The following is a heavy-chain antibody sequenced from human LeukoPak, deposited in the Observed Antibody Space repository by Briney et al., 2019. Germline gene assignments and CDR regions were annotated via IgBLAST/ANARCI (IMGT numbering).Heavy chain of an antibody. CDR3: ARVPEYSSSEVGYFDY. D-gene: IGHD6-6*01. CDR1: GGTFSSYA. Sequence: SVKVSCKASGGTFSSYAIIWVRQAPGQGLEWMGGISPIFGTANYAQKFQGRVTITTDESTSTAYMELSSLRSEDTAVYYCARVPEYSSSEVGYFDYWGQGTLVTVSS. CDR2: ISPIFGTA. J-gene: IGHJ4*02. V-gene: IGHV1-69*05.